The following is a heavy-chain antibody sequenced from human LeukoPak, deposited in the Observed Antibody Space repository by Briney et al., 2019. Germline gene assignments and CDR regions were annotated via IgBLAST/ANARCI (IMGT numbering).Heavy chain of an antibody. CDR1: GGTFSSYA. CDR3: ARDFAAAGPGWFDP. Sequence: SVKVSCKASGGTFSSYAISWVRQAPGQGLEWMGGIIPIFGTANYAQSFQGRLTITADDSTTSSYMELRGLTSDDTAIYYCARDFAAAGPGWFDPWGQGTLVTVSS. D-gene: IGHD6-13*01. V-gene: IGHV1-69*13. J-gene: IGHJ5*02. CDR2: IIPIFGTA.